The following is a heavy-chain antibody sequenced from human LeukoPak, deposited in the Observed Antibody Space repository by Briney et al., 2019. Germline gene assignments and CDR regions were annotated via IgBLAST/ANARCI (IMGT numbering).Heavy chain of an antibody. J-gene: IGHJ3*02. Sequence: GGSLRLSCAASGFTVSSNYMSWVRQAPGKGLEWVSVIYSGGSTYYADSVKGRFTISRDNSKNTLYLQMNSLRAEDTAVYYCARGRSFYDSSGYAFDIWGQGTMVTVSS. CDR3: ARGRSFYDSSGYAFDI. V-gene: IGHV3-66*01. CDR1: GFTVSSNY. D-gene: IGHD3-22*01. CDR2: IYSGGST.